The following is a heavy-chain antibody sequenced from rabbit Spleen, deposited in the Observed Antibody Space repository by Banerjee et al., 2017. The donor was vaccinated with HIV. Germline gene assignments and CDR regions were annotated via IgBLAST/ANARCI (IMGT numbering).Heavy chain of an antibody. J-gene: IGHJ6*01. Sequence: QERLVESGGGLVKPEGSLKLSCTASGFSLSNNYVMCWVRQAPGKGLEWIACINAVTGKAVYASWAKGRFTFSRTSSTTVTLQMTSLTAADTATYFCARGEYFTVGFSSYAIYLDLWGPGTLVTVS. D-gene: IGHD8-1*01. CDR2: INAVTGKA. CDR1: GFSLSNNYV. V-gene: IGHV1S45*01. CDR3: ARGEYFTVGFSSYAIYLDL.